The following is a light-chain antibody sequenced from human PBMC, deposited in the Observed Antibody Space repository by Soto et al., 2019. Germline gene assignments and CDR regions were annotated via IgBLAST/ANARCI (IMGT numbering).Light chain of an antibody. V-gene: IGLV2-14*01. CDR3: SSYTSSSTFYV. CDR1: SSDVGDYNY. J-gene: IGLJ1*01. CDR2: DVS. Sequence: QSVLTQPASVSGSPGQSITLSCTGTSSDVGDYNYVSWYQQHPGKAPKLMIYDVSNRPSGVSNRFSGSKSGNTASLTISGLQAEDEADYYCSSYTSSSTFYVFGTGTKATVL.